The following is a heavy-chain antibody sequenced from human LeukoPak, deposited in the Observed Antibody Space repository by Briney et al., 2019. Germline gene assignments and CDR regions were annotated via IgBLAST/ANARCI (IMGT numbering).Heavy chain of an antibody. CDR1: GFTFSSYA. CDR2: ISCDGSNK. J-gene: IGHJ4*02. V-gene: IGHV3-30-3*01. D-gene: IGHD4-17*01. Sequence: PGGSLRLSCAASGFTFSSYAMHWVRQAPGKGLEWVAVISCDGSNKYYADSVKGRFTISRDNSKNTLYLQMNSLRAEDTAVYYCARVRALWAYYFDYWGQGTLVTVSS. CDR3: ARVRALWAYYFDY.